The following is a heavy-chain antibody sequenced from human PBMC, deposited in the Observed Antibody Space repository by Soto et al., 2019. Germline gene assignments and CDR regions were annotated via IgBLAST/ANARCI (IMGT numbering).Heavy chain of an antibody. Sequence: AISGSGGSTYYADSVKGRFTISRDNSKNTLYLQMNSLRAEDTAVYYCAKEVVYGDYPYFDYWGQGTLVPV. J-gene: IGHJ4*02. D-gene: IGHD4-17*01. V-gene: IGHV3-23*01. CDR2: ISGSGGST. CDR3: AKEVVYGDYPYFDY.